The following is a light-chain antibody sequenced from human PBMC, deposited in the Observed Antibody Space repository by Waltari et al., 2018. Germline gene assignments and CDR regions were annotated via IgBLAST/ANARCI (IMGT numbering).Light chain of an antibody. CDR3: QSYDTRLSGWV. CDR2: ANN. J-gene: IGLJ3*02. CDR1: SSHIGTGYD. Sequence: QSVLTQPPSVSGAPGQRVTISCTGGSSHIGTGYDLHWYQQFPGTAPKLLIYANNNRPSGVPDRFSGSKSGTSASLAITGVQAEDEADYYCQSYDTRLSGWVFGGGTKLTVL. V-gene: IGLV1-40*01.